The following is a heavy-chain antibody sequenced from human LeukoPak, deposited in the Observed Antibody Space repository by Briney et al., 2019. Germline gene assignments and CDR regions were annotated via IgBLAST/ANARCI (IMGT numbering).Heavy chain of an antibody. D-gene: IGHD4-17*01. J-gene: IGHJ4*02. Sequence: PGGSLRLFCAAYGFTFSSYSMNWVRQAPGKGLEWVSSISSSSSYIYYADSVKGRFTISRDNAKNSLYLQMNSLRAEDTAVYYCARVTDYGDYVMSYWGQGTLVTVSS. CDR1: GFTFSSYS. CDR2: ISSSSSYI. CDR3: ARVTDYGDYVMSY. V-gene: IGHV3-21*01.